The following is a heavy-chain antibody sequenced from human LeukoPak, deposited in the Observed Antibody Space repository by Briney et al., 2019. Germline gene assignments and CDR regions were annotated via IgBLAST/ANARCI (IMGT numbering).Heavy chain of an antibody. CDR1: GGSISSSSYY. J-gene: IGHJ4*02. CDR3: ARRLSTRSYYLDD. D-gene: IGHD2/OR15-2a*01. Sequence: SETLSLTCTVSGGSISSSSYYWGWIRQPPGKGLEWIGSIYYSGITYYNPSLKSRVTISVDTSKNQFSLKLNSVTAADTAVYYCARRLSTRSYYLDDWGQGTLVTVSS. V-gene: IGHV4-39*01. CDR2: IYYSGIT.